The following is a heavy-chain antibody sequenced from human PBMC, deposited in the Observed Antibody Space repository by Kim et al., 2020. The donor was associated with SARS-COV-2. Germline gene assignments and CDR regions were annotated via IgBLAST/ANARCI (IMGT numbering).Heavy chain of an antibody. Sequence: SVKGRFTISRDNSKNTLYLQMNSLRAEDTAVYYCAKVHTYYYGSGSYFDYWGQGTLVTVSS. J-gene: IGHJ4*02. V-gene: IGHV3-23*01. D-gene: IGHD3-10*01. CDR3: AKVHTYYYGSGSYFDY.